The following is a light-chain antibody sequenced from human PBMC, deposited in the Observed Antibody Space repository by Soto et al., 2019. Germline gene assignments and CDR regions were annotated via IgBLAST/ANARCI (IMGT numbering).Light chain of an antibody. Sequence: DIQMTQSPSSLSVSIGDRVTITCRASQTIRSSLSWYQQKPGKAPNLLIYAASSLQSGVPSRFSGSGSGTDFTLTISGLQPEDFGIYYCQQSYSLPVTFGPGTKVDVK. CDR3: QQSYSLPVT. CDR1: QTIRSS. J-gene: IGKJ3*01. CDR2: AAS. V-gene: IGKV1-39*01.